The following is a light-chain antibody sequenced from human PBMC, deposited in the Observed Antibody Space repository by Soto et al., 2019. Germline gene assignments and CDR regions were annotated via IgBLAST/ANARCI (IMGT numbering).Light chain of an antibody. V-gene: IGLV2-14*01. J-gene: IGLJ2*01. CDR1: SSDVGGYNY. CDR2: DVS. CDR3: SSYSSSSIVV. Sequence: QSALTQPASVSGSPGQSITISCTGTSSDVGGYNYVSWYQQYPGKVPKLMIYDVSRPSGVSDRFSGSKSGNTASLIISGLQAEDGADYYSSSYSSSSIVVFGGGTKLTVL.